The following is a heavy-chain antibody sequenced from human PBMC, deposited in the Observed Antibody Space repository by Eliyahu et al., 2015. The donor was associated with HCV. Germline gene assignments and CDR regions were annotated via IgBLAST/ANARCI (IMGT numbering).Heavy chain of an antibody. D-gene: IGHD1-26*01. CDR3: ASLLSGSYYLDAFDI. CDR2: IYSGGST. CDR1: GFXVSSNY. J-gene: IGHJ3*02. V-gene: IGHV3-66*01. Sequence: EVQLVESGGGLVQPGGSLRLSCAASGFXVSSNYMGWVRQAPGKGLEWVSVIYSGGSTYYADSVKGRFTISRDNSKNTLYLQMNSLRAEDTAVYYCASLLSGSYYLDAFDIWGQGTMVTVSS.